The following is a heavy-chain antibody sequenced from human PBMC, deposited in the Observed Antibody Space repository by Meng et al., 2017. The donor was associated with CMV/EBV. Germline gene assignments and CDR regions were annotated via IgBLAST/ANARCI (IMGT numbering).Heavy chain of an antibody. CDR1: GFTFSDYY. CDR3: ARVPGPWVMDV. V-gene: IGHV3-74*01. D-gene: IGHD7-27*01. CDR2: INSDGSST. Sequence: GGSLRLSCAASGFTFSDYYMSWIRQAPGKGLVWVSRINSDGSSTSYADSVKGRFTISRDNAKNTLYLQMNSLRAEDTAVYYCARVPGPWVMDVWGQGTTVTVSS. J-gene: IGHJ6*02.